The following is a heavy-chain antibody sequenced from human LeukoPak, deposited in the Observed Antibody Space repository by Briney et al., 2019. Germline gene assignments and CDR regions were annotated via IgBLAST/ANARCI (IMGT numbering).Heavy chain of an antibody. D-gene: IGHD6-19*01. CDR1: GYTFTSYD. V-gene: IGHV1-8*01. Sequence: ASVKVSCKASGYTFTSYDINWVRQATGQGLEWMGWMNPNSGNTGYAQKFQGRVTMTRNTSISTAYMELSSLRSEGTAVYYCARGGSSGWYVDYWGQGTLVTVSS. CDR2: MNPNSGNT. J-gene: IGHJ4*02. CDR3: ARGGSSGWYVDY.